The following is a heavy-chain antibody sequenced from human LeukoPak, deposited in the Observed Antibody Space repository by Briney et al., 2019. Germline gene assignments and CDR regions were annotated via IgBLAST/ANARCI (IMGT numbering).Heavy chain of an antibody. CDR1: GFTFTTYW. D-gene: IGHD3-22*01. CDR3: AKDARITMIGVVRGARPYYFDY. Sequence: GGSLRLSCAASGFTFTTYWMSWVRQAPGKGPEWVSAISVSGGSTYYADSVKGRFTISRDNSKNTLYLQMNSLRVEDTAVYYCAKDARITMIGVVRGARPYYFDYWGQGTLVTVSS. J-gene: IGHJ4*02. CDR2: ISVSGGST. V-gene: IGHV3-23*01.